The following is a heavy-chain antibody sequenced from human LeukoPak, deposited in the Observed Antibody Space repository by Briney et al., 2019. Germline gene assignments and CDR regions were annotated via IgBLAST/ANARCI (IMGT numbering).Heavy chain of an antibody. CDR1: GGSISSGGYY. V-gene: IGHV4-31*03. D-gene: IGHD2-2*01. J-gene: IGHJ6*02. Sequence: SETLSLTCTVSGGSISSGGYYWSWIRQHPGKGLEWIGYIYYSGSTYYNPSLKSRVTISVGTPKNQFSLKLSSVTAADTAVYYCARKPSYYYYYYGMDVWGQGTTVTVSS. CDR3: ARKPSYYYYYYGMDV. CDR2: IYYSGST.